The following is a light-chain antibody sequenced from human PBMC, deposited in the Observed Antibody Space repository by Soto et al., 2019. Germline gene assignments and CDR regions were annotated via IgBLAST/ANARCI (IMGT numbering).Light chain of an antibody. CDR3: QQSFSTPRK. CDR1: QSIFNY. Sequence: DIQMTQSPSSLSASVGDRVTLTCRASQSIFNYLNWYRQKPGEAPNLLIYAASSLQSGVPSRFSGSGSGTAFTITISDMQDEDIGTYYCQQSFSTPRKFGQGTKADIK. J-gene: IGKJ1*01. CDR2: AAS. V-gene: IGKV1-39*01.